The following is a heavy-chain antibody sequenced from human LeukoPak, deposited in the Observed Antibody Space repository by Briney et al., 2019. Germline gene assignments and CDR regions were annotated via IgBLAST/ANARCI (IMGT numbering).Heavy chain of an antibody. CDR3: ARDRDGYNPNLDY. J-gene: IGHJ4*02. D-gene: IGHD5-24*01. V-gene: IGHV1-18*01. CDR1: AGTFSSYA. Sequence: ASVKVSCKASAGTFSSYAISWVRQAPGQGLEWMGWISAYNGNTNYAQKLQGRVTMTTDTSTSTAYMELRSLRSDDTAVYYCARDRDGYNPNLDYWGQGTLVTVSS. CDR2: ISAYNGNT.